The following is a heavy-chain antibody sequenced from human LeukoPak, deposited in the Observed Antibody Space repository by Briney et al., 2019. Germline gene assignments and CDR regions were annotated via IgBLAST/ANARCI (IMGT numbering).Heavy chain of an antibody. Sequence: GGSLRLSCAASGFTFSSYGMHWVRQAPGKGLEWVAVISYDGSNKYYADSVKGRFTISRDNSKNTLYLQMNSLRAEDTAVYYCAKVKRPAYCSGGSCYSFGSNWFDPWGQGTLVTVSS. J-gene: IGHJ5*02. CDR1: GFTFSSYG. V-gene: IGHV3-30*18. D-gene: IGHD2-15*01. CDR3: AKVKRPAYCSGGSCYSFGSNWFDP. CDR2: ISYDGSNK.